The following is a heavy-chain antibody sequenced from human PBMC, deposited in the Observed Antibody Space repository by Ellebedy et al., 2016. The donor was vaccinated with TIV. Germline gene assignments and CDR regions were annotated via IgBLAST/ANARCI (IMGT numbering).Heavy chain of an antibody. CDR1: GFTFSSYA. V-gene: IGHV3-23*01. J-gene: IGHJ4*02. D-gene: IGHD3-22*01. Sequence: GESLKISCAASGFTFSSYAMSWVRQAPGKGLECVSGISDSGGSTYYAESVKGRFTISRDNSKNTLYLQMNSLRAEDTAIYYCPRGSAYYNYWGQGTLVTVSS. CDR2: ISDSGGST. CDR3: PRGSAYYNY.